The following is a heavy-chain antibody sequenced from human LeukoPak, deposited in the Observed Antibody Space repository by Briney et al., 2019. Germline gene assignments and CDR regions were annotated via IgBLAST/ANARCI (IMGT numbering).Heavy chain of an antibody. Sequence: GGSLRLSCAASGFTFRDYGMHWVRQAPGKGLEWVAVMSYEGTNKYYADSVKGRFTISRDNSKNTLYLQMNSLRAEDTAVYYCAKDVERLDYFDYCGQGTLVTVSS. V-gene: IGHV3-30*18. J-gene: IGHJ4*02. CDR3: AKDVERLDYFDY. CDR1: GFTFRDYG. CDR2: MSYEGTNK. D-gene: IGHD3-9*01.